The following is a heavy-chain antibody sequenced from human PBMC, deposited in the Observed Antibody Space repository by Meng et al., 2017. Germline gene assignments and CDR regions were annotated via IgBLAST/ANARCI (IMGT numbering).Heavy chain of an antibody. Sequence: VQQGQVGSEVKKPGTSGKVSCKASGYPFTSYGISWVRQAPGQGLEWMGWISAYNGNTNYAQKLQGRVTMTTDTSTSTAYMELRSLRSDDTTVYYCARDRLRGEFDPWGQGTLVTVSS. CDR1: GYPFTSYG. D-gene: IGHD3-10*01. J-gene: IGHJ5*02. CDR2: ISAYNGNT. V-gene: IGHV1-18*01. CDR3: ARDRLRGEFDP.